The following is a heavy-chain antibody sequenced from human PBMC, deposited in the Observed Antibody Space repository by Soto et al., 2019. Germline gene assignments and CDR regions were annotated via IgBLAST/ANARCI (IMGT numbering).Heavy chain of an antibody. V-gene: IGHV4-61*01. CDR1: GGSVSSGSYY. Sequence: QVQLQESGPGLVKPSETLSLTCTVSGGSVSSGSYYWSWIRQPPGKGLEWIGYIYYSGSSNYNPSLERRVTISVDTSTNQFALKLSSVTAADTAVYYCARDHGWGVDIPKWDNWFDPWGQGTLVTVSS. CDR2: IYYSGSS. J-gene: IGHJ5*02. CDR3: ARDHGWGVDIPKWDNWFDP. D-gene: IGHD1-26*01.